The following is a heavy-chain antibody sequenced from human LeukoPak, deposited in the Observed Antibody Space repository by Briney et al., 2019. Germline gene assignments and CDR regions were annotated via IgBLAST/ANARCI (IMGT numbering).Heavy chain of an antibody. Sequence: ASVKVSCKASVGTFSSYAISWVRQAPGQGLEWMGGIIPIFGTANYAQKFQGRVTITADESTSTAYTELSSLRSEDTAVYYCARDSLGLYYDSSGFPRYNWFDPWGQGTLVTVSS. CDR2: IIPIFGTA. D-gene: IGHD3-22*01. CDR3: ARDSLGLYYDSSGFPRYNWFDP. J-gene: IGHJ5*02. V-gene: IGHV1-69*01. CDR1: VGTFSSYA.